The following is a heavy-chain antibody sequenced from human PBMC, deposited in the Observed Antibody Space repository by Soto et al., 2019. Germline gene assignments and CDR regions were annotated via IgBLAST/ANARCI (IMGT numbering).Heavy chain of an antibody. V-gene: IGHV3-33*01. Sequence: QVQLAESGGGVVQPGRSLRLSCAATGFTFSNYGRHWGRQAPGKGLEWVAVILKDGSDQKYADSMKGRFTISRDNSENTLYLHMNSRRDEYTAVYYCARADDYTDNAFDYWGQGTLVTVSS. CDR2: ILKDGSDQ. CDR1: GFTFSNYG. CDR3: ARADDYTDNAFDY. J-gene: IGHJ4*02. D-gene: IGHD4-4*01.